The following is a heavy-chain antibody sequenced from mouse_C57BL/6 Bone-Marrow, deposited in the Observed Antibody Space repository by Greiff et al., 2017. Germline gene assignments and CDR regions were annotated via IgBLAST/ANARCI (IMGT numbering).Heavy chain of an antibody. Sequence: EVQLQQSGPELVKPGASVKISCKASGYTFTDYYMNWVKQSHGKSLEWIGDINPNNGGTSYNQKFKGKATLTVDKSSSTAYMELRSRTSEDSAVYYCARGGVRKGFDYWGQGTTLTVSS. CDR2: INPNNGGT. V-gene: IGHV1-26*01. D-gene: IGHD2-2*01. CDR3: ARGGVRKGFDY. J-gene: IGHJ2*01. CDR1: GYTFTDYY.